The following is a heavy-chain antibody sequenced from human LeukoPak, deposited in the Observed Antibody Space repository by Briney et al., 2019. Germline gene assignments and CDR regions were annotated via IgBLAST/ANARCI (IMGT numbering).Heavy chain of an antibody. V-gene: IGHV4-34*01. CDR3: ARVSKFGIRYFDY. D-gene: IGHD3-16*01. J-gene: IGHJ4*02. CDR2: INHSGST. CDR1: GGSFSGYY. Sequence: SETLSLTCAVYGGSFSGYYWSWIRQPPGKGLGWIGEINHSGSTNYNPSLKSRVTISVDTSKNQFSLKLSSATAADTAVYYCARVSKFGIRYFDYWGQGTLVTVSS.